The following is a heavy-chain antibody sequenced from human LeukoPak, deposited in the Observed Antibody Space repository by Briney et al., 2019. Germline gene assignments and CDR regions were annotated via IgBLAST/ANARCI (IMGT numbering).Heavy chain of an antibody. CDR2: IWYDGTNK. J-gene: IGHJ3*02. Sequence: GGSRRLSCAASGFSSSSHGIHWVRQAPGKGLEWVAVIWYDGTNKYYADSVKGRLTISRDNSKKTVYLQMNSLRAEDTAVYYCARAKNDAFDIWGQGTMVTVSS. CDR1: GFSSSSHG. CDR3: ARAKNDAFDI. V-gene: IGHV3-33*01.